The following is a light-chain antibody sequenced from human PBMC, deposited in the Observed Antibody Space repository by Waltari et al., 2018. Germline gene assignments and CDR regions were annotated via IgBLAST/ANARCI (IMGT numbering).Light chain of an antibody. Sequence: EIVMTQSPATLSVSPGERATLSCRASQSVSSNLAWFQEKPGQAPRLLIYGASTRATGFSARFRGSGSGTEFTLTISSLQSEDFAVYFCLQYDNWPRVFGQGTKLEIK. J-gene: IGKJ2*01. V-gene: IGKV3-15*01. CDR3: LQYDNWPRV. CDR2: GAS. CDR1: QSVSSN.